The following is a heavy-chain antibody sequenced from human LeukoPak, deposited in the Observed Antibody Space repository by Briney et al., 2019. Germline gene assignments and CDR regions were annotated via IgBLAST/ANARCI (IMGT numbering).Heavy chain of an antibody. Sequence: GASVKVSCKASGYTLTGYYMHWVRQAPGQGLEGMGWINPNSGGTSYAQKFQGRVTMTRDTSISTAYMELSSLRSEDTAVYYCARDNSVGDIAWWFDPWGQGTLVTVSS. V-gene: IGHV1-2*02. D-gene: IGHD3-16*02. J-gene: IGHJ5*02. CDR3: ARDNSVGDIAWWFDP. CDR2: INPNSGGT. CDR1: GYTLTGYY.